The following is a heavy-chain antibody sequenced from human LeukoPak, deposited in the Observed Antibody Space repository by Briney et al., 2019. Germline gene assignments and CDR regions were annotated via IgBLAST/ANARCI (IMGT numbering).Heavy chain of an antibody. CDR2: INHSGST. V-gene: IGHV4-34*01. D-gene: IGHD6-13*01. CDR1: GGSFSGYY. J-gene: IGHJ4*02. CDR3: ARGAAAGYFGY. Sequence: SETLSLTCAVYGGSFSGYYWSWIRQPPGKGLEWIGEINHSGSTNYNPSLKSRVTIPVDTSKNQFSLKLSSVTAADTAVYYCARGAAAGYFGYWGQGTLVTVSS.